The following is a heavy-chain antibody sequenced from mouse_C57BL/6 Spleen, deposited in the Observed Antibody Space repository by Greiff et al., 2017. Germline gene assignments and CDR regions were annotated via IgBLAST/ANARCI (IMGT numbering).Heavy chain of an antibody. CDR1: GYTFTSYT. CDR2: INPSSGYT. D-gene: IGHD1-1*01. CDR3: ARAYGSSGYFDV. V-gene: IGHV1-4*01. Sequence: VHLVESGAELARPGASVKMSCKASGYTFTSYTMHWVKQRPGQGLEWIGYINPSSGYTKYNQKFKDKATLTADKSSSTAYMQLSSLTSEDSAVYYCARAYGSSGYFDVWGTGTTVTVSS. J-gene: IGHJ1*03.